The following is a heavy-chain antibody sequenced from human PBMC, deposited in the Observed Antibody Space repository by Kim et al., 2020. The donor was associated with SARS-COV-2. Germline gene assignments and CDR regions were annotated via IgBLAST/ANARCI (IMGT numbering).Heavy chain of an antibody. Sequence: GGSLRLSCAASGLTFTNAWMGWVRQAPGKGLEWVGRIKSKIDGGTTDYAASMKGRFTISRDDSKKTLYLQMNSLKTEDTALYYCTTGCRPEGTTPF. V-gene: IGHV3-15*01. D-gene: IGHD1-7*01. J-gene: IGHJ3*01. CDR3: TTGCRPEGTTPF. CDR1: GLTFTNAW. CDR2: IKSKIDGGTT.